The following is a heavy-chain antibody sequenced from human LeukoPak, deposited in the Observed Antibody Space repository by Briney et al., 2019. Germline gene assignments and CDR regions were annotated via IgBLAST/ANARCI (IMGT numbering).Heavy chain of an antibody. J-gene: IGHJ4*02. V-gene: IGHV5-51*01. CDR3: ARHDYDSNGYYFNDY. Sequence: GESLRISCEASGYQFSSYWIGWVRQMPGKGLEWMGIIYPGDSDTTYSPSFKGQVTISVDKSISTAYLQWSSLQASDTAMYYCARHDYDSNGYYFNDYWGQGTLVTVSS. CDR2: IYPGDSDT. D-gene: IGHD3-22*01. CDR1: GYQFSSYW.